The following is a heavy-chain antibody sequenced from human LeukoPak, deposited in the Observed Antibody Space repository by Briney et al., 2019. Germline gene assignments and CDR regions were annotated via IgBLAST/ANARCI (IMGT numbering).Heavy chain of an antibody. V-gene: IGHV5-51*01. D-gene: IGHD1-26*01. CDR3: ARHLNGSPDAFDI. CDR1: EYIFSTHW. Sequence: GESLKISCKASEYIFSTHWIGWVRQMPGKGLEWMGIIYLRDFHIKYSPSFQGQVTISADRSINSAHLQWSSLKASDTAMYYCARHLNGSPDAFDIWGQGTMVTVSS. J-gene: IGHJ3*02. CDR2: IYLRDFHI.